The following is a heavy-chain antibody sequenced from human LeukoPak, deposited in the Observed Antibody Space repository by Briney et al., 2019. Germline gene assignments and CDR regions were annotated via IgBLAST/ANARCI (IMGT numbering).Heavy chain of an antibody. CDR3: AKDATPRNSIWDYFGK. D-gene: IGHD4-23*01. CDR1: GFSLDICA. J-gene: IGHJ4*02. CDR2: IGGPTET. Sequence: PGGSLRLSCVGSGFSLDICAMSWVRQAPGKGPEWVSSIGGPTETFYADSVKGRFTVSRDNSQNTLYLQMNSLRAEDTAVYYCAKDATPRNSIWDYFGKWGQGALVTVST. V-gene: IGHV3-23*01.